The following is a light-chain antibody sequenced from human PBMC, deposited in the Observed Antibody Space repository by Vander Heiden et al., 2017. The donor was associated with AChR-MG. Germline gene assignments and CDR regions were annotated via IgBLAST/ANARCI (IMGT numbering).Light chain of an antibody. CDR2: GNN. CDR1: SSNIGAGYD. J-gene: IGLJ3*02. Sequence: QAVLTQPPAVSGAPGQRVTISCSGSSSNIGAGYDVHWYQQLPGAAPTLLILGNNIRASGVPDRFSGSKSGTSASLAITGLQAEDGADYYCQSYESSLSGDWVFGGGTKLTVL. CDR3: QSYESSLSGDWV. V-gene: IGLV1-40*01.